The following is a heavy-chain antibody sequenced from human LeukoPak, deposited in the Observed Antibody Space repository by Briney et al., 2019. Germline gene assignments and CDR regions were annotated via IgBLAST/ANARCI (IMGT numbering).Heavy chain of an antibody. D-gene: IGHD1-14*01. CDR2: IYDDGST. CDR3: ARLTGSGEVFDS. CDR1: GGSIINGDYY. V-gene: IGHV4-30-4*01. J-gene: IGHJ4*02. Sequence: SQTLSLTCTLSGGSIINGDYYWSWIRQPPGRGLEWIGYIYDDGSTYYNPSLKSRVTISIDTSKNQFSLNLRSVTAAGTAVYYCARLTGSGEVFDSWGQGTLVTVSS.